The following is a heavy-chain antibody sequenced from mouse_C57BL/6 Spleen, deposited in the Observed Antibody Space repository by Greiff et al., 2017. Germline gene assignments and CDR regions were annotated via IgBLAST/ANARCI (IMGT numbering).Heavy chain of an antibody. D-gene: IGHD1-1*01. J-gene: IGHJ3*01. V-gene: IGHV3-6*01. CDR3: AREGTTVAPFAY. CDR1: GYSITSGYY. CDR2: ISYDGSN. Sequence: EVQRVESGPGLVKPSQSLSLTCSVTGYSITSGYYWNWIRQFPGNKLEWMGYISYDGSNNYNPSLKNRISITRDTSKNQFFLKLNSVTTEDTATYYCAREGTTVAPFAYWGQGTLVTVSA.